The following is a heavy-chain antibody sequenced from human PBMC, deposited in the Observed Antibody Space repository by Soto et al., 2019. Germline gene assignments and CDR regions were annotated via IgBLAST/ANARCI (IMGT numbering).Heavy chain of an antibody. V-gene: IGHV3-23*01. CDR1: GLTFSSYA. D-gene: IGHD2-21*01. CDR3: AKRIGDY. CDR2: ISNSGGNT. Sequence: SGGSLRLSCAASGLTFSSYAMSWVRQAPGKGLEWVSTISNSGGNTYHADSVKGRFTISRDNSKNTVYLQMNSLRVEDTAVYYCAKRIGDYWGQGTMVTVSS. J-gene: IGHJ4*02.